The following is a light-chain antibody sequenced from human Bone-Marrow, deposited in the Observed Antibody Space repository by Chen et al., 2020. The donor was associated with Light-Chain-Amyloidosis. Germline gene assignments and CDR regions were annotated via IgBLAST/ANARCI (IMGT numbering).Light chain of an antibody. V-gene: IGKV3D-20*02. CDR1: QTISSNY. CDR3: QQRSDWPPWT. Sequence: EIVLTQSPGTLSLSPGEGANLSCRASQTISSNYLTWYQQKFGQAPRLLIYGSSSRATGIPDRFTGSGSGTDFTLTINRLEPEDFAVYYCQQRSDWPPWTFGQGTKVEIK. J-gene: IGKJ1*01. CDR2: GSS.